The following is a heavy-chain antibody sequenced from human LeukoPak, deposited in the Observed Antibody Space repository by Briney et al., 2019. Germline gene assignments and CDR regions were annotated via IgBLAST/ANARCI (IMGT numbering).Heavy chain of an antibody. Sequence: SVKVFCKASGGTFSSYAISWVRQAPGQGLEWMGGIIPIFGTANYAQKFQGRVTITTDESTSTAYMELSSLRSEDTAVYYCARGNSHDILTGHDYWGQGTLVTVSS. J-gene: IGHJ4*02. D-gene: IGHD3-9*01. V-gene: IGHV1-69*05. CDR3: ARGNSHDILTGHDY. CDR2: IIPIFGTA. CDR1: GGTFSSYA.